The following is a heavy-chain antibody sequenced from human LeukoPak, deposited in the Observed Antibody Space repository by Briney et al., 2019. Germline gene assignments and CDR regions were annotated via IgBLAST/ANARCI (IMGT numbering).Heavy chain of an antibody. D-gene: IGHD2-21*02. J-gene: IGHJ3*02. CDR2: IFPGDSDT. V-gene: IGHV5-51*01. CDR1: GYSFTDYW. CDR3: ARRAIVVVTPGAFDI. Sequence: GESLKISCKGSGYSFTDYWIGWARQMPGKGPEWMGIIFPGDSDTRYSPSFEGQVTISADKSISTAYLQWSSLKASDTAMYYCARRAIVVVTPGAFDIWGQGTMVTVSS.